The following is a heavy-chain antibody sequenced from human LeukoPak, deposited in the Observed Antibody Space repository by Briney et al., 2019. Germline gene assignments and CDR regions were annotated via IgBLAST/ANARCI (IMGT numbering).Heavy chain of an antibody. D-gene: IGHD4-17*01. CDR3: ARHSHYPTEGGFDY. V-gene: IGHV4-59*01. Sequence: PSETLSLTCAVYGGSFSGYYWSWIRQPPGKGLEWIGYIYYSGSTNYNPSLKSRVTISVDTSKNQFSLKLSSVTAADTAVYYCARHSHYPTEGGFDYWGQGTLVTVSS. J-gene: IGHJ4*02. CDR2: IYYSGST. CDR1: GGSFSGYY.